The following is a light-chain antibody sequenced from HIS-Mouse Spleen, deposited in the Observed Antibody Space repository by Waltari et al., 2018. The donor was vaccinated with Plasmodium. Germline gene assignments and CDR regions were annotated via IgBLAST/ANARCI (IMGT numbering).Light chain of an antibody. CDR1: ALQKKI. V-gene: IGLV3-10*01. J-gene: IGLJ3*02. CDR3: YSTDSSGNHRV. Sequence: SYELPQPPSVSVSPGQTARITCSGHALQKKIAYWYQQKSGQAPVLVIYEDSKRPSGILEGFSGSSSGTMATLTISGAQVEDEADYYCYSTDSSGNHRVFGGGTKLTVL. CDR2: EDS.